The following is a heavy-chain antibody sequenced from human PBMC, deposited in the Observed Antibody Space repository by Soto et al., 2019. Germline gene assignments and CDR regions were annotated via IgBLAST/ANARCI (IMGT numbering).Heavy chain of an antibody. CDR1: GGSISSYY. CDR3: ARQEYSYGYAYYFEY. Sequence: SEPLSLTCSVSGGSISSYYWSWIRQPPGKGLEWIGYIYYSGSTNYNPSLKSRVSMSVHTSKNQFSLRLSSVTAADTAVYYCARQEYSYGYAYYFEYWGQGTLVTVSS. D-gene: IGHD5-18*01. V-gene: IGHV4-59*01. J-gene: IGHJ4*02. CDR2: IYYSGST.